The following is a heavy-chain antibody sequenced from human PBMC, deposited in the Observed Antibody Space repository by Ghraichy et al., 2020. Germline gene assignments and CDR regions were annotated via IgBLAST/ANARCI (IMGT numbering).Heavy chain of an antibody. J-gene: IGHJ6*02. CDR2: IYSSGGT. Sequence: SETLSLTCFVSGGSIDNYYWTWIRQPAGKELQWIGRIYSSGGTVYNPSLKSRVTMSVDTSKNQFSLNLRSVTAADTAVYFCAREGEQLVRFDHSGMDVWGQGTTVTVSS. CDR1: GGSIDNYY. CDR3: AREGEQLVRFDHSGMDV. V-gene: IGHV4-4*07. D-gene: IGHD6-6*01.